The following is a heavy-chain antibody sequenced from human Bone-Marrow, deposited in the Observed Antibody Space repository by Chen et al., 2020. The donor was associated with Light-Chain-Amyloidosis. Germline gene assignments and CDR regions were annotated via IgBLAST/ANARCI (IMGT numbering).Heavy chain of an antibody. V-gene: IGHV4-39*07. CDR2: IYYSGST. CDR1: GGSISSSSYY. D-gene: IGHD6-13*01. Sequence: QLQLQESGPGLVKPSATLSLTCTVSGGSISSSSYYWGWIRQPPGKGLEWMGSIYYSGSTYYNPPRKSRVTISVDTSKNQFSLNLSSVTAADTAVYYCAGQTGIAAAGTPPHAFDIWGQGTMVTVSS. J-gene: IGHJ3*02. CDR3: AGQTGIAAAGTPPHAFDI.